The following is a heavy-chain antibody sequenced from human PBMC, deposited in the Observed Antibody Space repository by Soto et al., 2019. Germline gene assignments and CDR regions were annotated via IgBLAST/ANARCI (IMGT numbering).Heavy chain of an antibody. J-gene: IGHJ6*02. Sequence: GGSLRLSCAASGFTFSSYEMDWVRQAPGKGLEWVSYISSSGSTIYYADSVKGRFTISRDNAKNSLYLQMNSLRAEDTAVYYCAGQWGEDYYYYGMDVWGQGTTVTAP. CDR1: GFTFSSYE. V-gene: IGHV3-48*03. D-gene: IGHD3-16*01. CDR3: AGQWGEDYYYYGMDV. CDR2: ISSSGSTI.